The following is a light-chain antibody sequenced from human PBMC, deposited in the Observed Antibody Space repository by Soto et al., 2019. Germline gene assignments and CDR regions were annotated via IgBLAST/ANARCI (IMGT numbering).Light chain of an antibody. CDR1: QSVSSY. V-gene: IGKV3-11*01. Sequence: EIVLTQSPATLSLSPGERATLSCRASQSVSSYLAWYQQKPGQAPRLLIYDASNRATGIPARFSGSGSGTDFTLTISSLEPEDGAVYYCQQRSNWPSTFGPGTKVDIK. CDR2: DAS. CDR3: QQRSNWPST. J-gene: IGKJ3*01.